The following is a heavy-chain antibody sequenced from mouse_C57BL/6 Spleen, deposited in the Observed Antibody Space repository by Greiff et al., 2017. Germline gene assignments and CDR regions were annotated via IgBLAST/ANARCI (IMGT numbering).Heavy chain of an antibody. V-gene: IGHV1-69*01. Sequence: QVQLQQPGAELVMPGASVKLSCKASGYTFTSYWMHWVKQRPGQGLEWIGEIDPSDSYTNYNQKFKGKATVTVDKSSSTAYMQLSSLTSEDSAVYYCARRGFYLDLDYWGQGTTLAVSS. D-gene: IGHD1-1*01. CDR3: ARRGFYLDLDY. CDR2: IDPSDSYT. J-gene: IGHJ2*01. CDR1: GYTFTSYW.